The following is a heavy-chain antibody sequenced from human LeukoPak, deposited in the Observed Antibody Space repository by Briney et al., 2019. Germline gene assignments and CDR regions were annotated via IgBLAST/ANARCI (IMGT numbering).Heavy chain of an antibody. CDR1: GFTFTSSA. J-gene: IGHJ6*02. V-gene: IGHV1-58*01. D-gene: IGHD2-15*01. Sequence: GASVKVSCKASGFTFTSSAVQWVRQARGQRLEWIGWILVGSGNTNYAQKFQERVTITRDMSTSTAYMELSSLRSEDTAVYYCAAVGLLASYYGMDVWGQGTTVTVSS. CDR3: AAVGLLASYYGMDV. CDR2: ILVGSGNT.